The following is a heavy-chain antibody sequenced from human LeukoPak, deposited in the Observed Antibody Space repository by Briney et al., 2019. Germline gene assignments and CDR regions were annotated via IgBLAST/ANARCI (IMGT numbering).Heavy chain of an antibody. CDR1: GFPFSSYG. CDR3: AKDRSIGTYYPFDH. J-gene: IGHJ4*02. D-gene: IGHD1-26*01. V-gene: IGHV3-23*01. CDR2: ITGSTRTT. Sequence: GGSLRLSCAASGFPFSSYGMNCVRQAPGQGLEWVSAITGSTRTTYYADSVKGRFTVSRDNSKNSLYLQMKSLTAADTDVYYCAKDRSIGTYYPFDHWGQGTLVSVSS.